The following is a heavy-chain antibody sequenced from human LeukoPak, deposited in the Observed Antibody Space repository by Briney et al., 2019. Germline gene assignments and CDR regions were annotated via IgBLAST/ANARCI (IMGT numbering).Heavy chain of an antibody. V-gene: IGHV1-69*05. J-gene: IGHJ3*02. Sequence: GASVKVSCKASGGTFSSYAISWVRQAPGQGLEWMGRIIPIFGTANYAQKFQGRVTITTDESTSTAYMELSSLRSEDTAVYYCARRGIAAAGTSTDAFDIWGQGTMVTVSS. CDR3: ARRGIAAAGTSTDAFDI. CDR2: IIPIFGTA. CDR1: GGTFSSYA. D-gene: IGHD6-13*01.